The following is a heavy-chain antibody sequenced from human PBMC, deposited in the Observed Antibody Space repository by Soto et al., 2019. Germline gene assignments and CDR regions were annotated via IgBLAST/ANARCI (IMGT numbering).Heavy chain of an antibody. Sequence: TLFLTCTVSGGSISSGGYYWSWIRQHPGKGLEWIGYIYYSGSTYYNPSLKSRVTISVDTSKNQFSLKLSSVTAADTAVYYCARQKVLRYFDWLFDPDDAFDIWGQGTIVTVSS. V-gene: IGHV4-31*03. CDR1: GGSISSGGYY. J-gene: IGHJ3*02. CDR3: ARQKVLRYFDWLFDPDDAFDI. CDR2: IYYSGST. D-gene: IGHD3-9*01.